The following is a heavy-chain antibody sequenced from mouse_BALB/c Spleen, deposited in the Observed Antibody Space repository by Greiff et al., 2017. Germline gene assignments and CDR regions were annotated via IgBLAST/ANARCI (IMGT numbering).Heavy chain of an antibody. J-gene: IGHJ2*01. CDR1: GFNIKDYY. CDR3: SDGYFDY. CDR2: IDPENGDT. D-gene: IGHD1-1*02. Sequence: VQLQQSGAELVRSGASVKLSCTASGFNIKDYYMHWVKQRPEQGLEWIGWIDPENGDTEYAPKFQGKATMTADTSSNTAYLQLSSLTSEDTAVYYCSDGYFDYWGQGTTFTVSS. V-gene: IGHV14-4*02.